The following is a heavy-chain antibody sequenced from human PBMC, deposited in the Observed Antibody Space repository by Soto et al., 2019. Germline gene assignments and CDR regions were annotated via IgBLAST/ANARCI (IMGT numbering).Heavy chain of an antibody. D-gene: IGHD2-21*02. J-gene: IGHJ4*02. CDR2: IYYSGST. V-gene: IGHV4-59*01. CDR1: GGSISSYY. Sequence: SETLSLTCTVSGGSISSYYWSWIRQPPGKGLEWIGYIYYSGSTNYNPSLKSRVTISVDTSKNQFSLKLSSVTAADTAVYYCARALICGGDCYYFDYWGQGTLVTVSS. CDR3: ARALICGGDCYYFDY.